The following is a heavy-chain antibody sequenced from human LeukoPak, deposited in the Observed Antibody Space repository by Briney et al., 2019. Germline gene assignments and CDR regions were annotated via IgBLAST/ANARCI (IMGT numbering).Heavy chain of an antibody. Sequence: GGSLRLSCAASGFTFSSYSMNWVRQAPGKGLEWVSPISSSSSYIYYADSVKGRFTISRDNAKNSLYLQMNSLRAEDTAVYYCAREGLLFDYGDHVTSFDYWGQGTLVTVSS. CDR3: AREGLLFDYGDHVTSFDY. J-gene: IGHJ4*02. CDR2: ISSSSSYI. CDR1: GFTFSSYS. D-gene: IGHD4-17*01. V-gene: IGHV3-21*01.